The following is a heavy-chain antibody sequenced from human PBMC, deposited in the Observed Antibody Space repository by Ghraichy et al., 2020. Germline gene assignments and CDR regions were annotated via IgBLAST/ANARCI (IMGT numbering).Heavy chain of an antibody. J-gene: IGHJ4*02. CDR3: VKHGYYAYDY. D-gene: IGHD4-17*01. V-gene: IGHV3-7*01. CDR1: GLNFNSHW. Sequence: LSLTCAASGLNFNSHWMSWVRQTPGKRLEWLASIKEGGTETHYVDFVKGRFTISRDNAKNSLFLQMNSLRAEDTALYYCVKHGYYAYDYWGQGTLVTVSS. CDR2: IKEGGTET.